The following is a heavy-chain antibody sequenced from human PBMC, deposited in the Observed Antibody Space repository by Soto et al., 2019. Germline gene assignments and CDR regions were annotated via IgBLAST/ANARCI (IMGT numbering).Heavy chain of an antibody. J-gene: IGHJ4*02. CDR3: AKLWGYYFES. V-gene: IGHV3-53*01. D-gene: IGHD2-21*01. Sequence: GSLRLSCSASGFSVNNNYMTWVRQAPGRRPEWVAVIYTRGTTHYADFATGRFTFSRDNSKSTLYLQMDSLRPEDTAVYYCAKLWGYYFESWGPGTPVTVSS. CDR2: IYTRGTT. CDR1: GFSVNNNY.